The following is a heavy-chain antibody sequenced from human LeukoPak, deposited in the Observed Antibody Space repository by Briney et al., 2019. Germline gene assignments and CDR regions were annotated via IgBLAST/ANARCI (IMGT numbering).Heavy chain of an antibody. Sequence: PSETLSLTCAVYGGSFSGYYWSWIRQPPGKGLEWIGEINHSGSTNYNPSLKSRVTISVDTSKNQFSLQLNSVTPEDTAVYYCSRCPGREWELSTYYFDYWGQGTLVTVSS. CDR1: GGSFSGYY. CDR2: INHSGST. D-gene: IGHD1-26*01. CDR3: SRCPGREWELSTYYFDY. V-gene: IGHV4-34*01. J-gene: IGHJ4*02.